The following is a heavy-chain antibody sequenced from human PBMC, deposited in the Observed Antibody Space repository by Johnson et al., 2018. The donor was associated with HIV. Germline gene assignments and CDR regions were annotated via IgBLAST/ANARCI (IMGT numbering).Heavy chain of an antibody. CDR1: GFTFSSYG. D-gene: IGHD3-16*01. J-gene: IGHJ3*02. CDR3: AREAVTLRGWGHVFDI. V-gene: IGHV3-30*03. CDR2: ISYDGSNK. Sequence: QVHLVESGGGVVQSGRSLRLSCAASGFTFSSYGIHWVRQAPGKGLEWVAFISYDGSNKYYADSVKRRFTISRDNSKNTLYLQMNSLSAEYTAVYYCAREAVTLRGWGHVFDIWGQGTMVTVSS.